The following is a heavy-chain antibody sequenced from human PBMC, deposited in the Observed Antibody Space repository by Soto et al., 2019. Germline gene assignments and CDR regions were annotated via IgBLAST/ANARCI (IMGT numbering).Heavy chain of an antibody. V-gene: IGHV1-69*01. J-gene: IGHJ6*02. Sequence: QVLLVQSGPEVKKPGSSVKVSCKASGGTFNNYAINWVRQAPGKVLEWMGGIIPTFGTGNHAQKFQGRVTITSDESTTTAYMDLNSLRSEDKDIYYCASFDGTLVRGGRSSPYEMDVWGQGTTGIVSS. CDR2: IIPTFGTG. CDR3: ASFDGTLVRGGRSSPYEMDV. D-gene: IGHD3-10*01. CDR1: GGTFNNYA.